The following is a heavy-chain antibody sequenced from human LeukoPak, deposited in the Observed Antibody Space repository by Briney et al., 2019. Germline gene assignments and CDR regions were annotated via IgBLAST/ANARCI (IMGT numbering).Heavy chain of an antibody. J-gene: IGHJ3*02. Sequence: PGGSLRLSCAASRFPFSSFAMHWVRQAPGKGLEFVSSIYSNGASTFYADSVKGRFTISRDNAKNSLYLQMNSLRDEDTALYYCARDGGFGFLAVFDIWGQGTMVTVSS. D-gene: IGHD3-10*01. CDR1: RFPFSSFA. V-gene: IGHV3-64*02. CDR2: IYSNGAST. CDR3: ARDGGFGFLAVFDI.